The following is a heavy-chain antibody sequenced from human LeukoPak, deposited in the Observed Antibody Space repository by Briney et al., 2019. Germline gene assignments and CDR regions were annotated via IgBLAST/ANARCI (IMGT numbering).Heavy chain of an antibody. Sequence: GASVKVSYKASGYTFTSYDINWVRQATGQGLEWMGWMNPNSGNTGYAQKFQGRVTMTRNTSISTAYMELSSLRSGDTAVYYCARAGGYCGRISCPYYFDYWGQGTLVTVSS. CDR1: GYTFTSYD. CDR3: ARAGGYCGRISCPYYFDY. V-gene: IGHV1-8*01. J-gene: IGHJ4*02. CDR2: MNPNSGNT. D-gene: IGHD2-15*01.